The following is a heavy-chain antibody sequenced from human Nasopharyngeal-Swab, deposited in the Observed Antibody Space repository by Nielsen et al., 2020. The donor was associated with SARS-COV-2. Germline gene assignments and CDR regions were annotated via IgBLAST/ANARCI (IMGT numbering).Heavy chain of an antibody. CDR1: GFIFYDYY. CDR3: ARETRNYYYGSAEYYFDY. Sequence: GSLRLSCAASGFIFYDYYMSWIRQAPGKGLEWVSYISGSSTTIHYADSVKGRFTISRDNAKNSLYLQMNSLRAEDTAVYYCARETRNYYYGSAEYYFDYWGQGTLVTVSS. CDR2: ISGSSTTI. J-gene: IGHJ4*02. V-gene: IGHV3-11*04. D-gene: IGHD3-10*01.